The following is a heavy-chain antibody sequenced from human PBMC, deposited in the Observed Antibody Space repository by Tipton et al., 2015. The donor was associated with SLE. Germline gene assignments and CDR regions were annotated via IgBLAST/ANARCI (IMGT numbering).Heavy chain of an antibody. D-gene: IGHD6-19*01. CDR1: GDFISSDY. Sequence: TLYLTCTVSGDFISSDYCSWRRQPAGERVEWIGRIYTSGSTNYNTSLKSRVTISVDTSKNQFSLKLSSVTAADTAVYYCARHGASVAAVAGTSLQYFQHWGQGTLVTVSS. CDR3: ARHGASVAAVAGTSLQYFQH. V-gene: IGHV4-4*07. CDR2: IYTSGST. J-gene: IGHJ1*01.